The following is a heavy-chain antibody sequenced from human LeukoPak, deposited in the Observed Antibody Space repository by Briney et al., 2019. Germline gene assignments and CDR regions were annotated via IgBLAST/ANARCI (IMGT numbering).Heavy chain of an antibody. CDR1: AGSVSSSSYY. CDR2: IRYSGNT. J-gene: IGHJ4*02. D-gene: IGHD5-18*01. Sequence: SETLSLTCTVSAGSVSSSSYYWGWIRQPPGKGLEWIASIRYSGNTFYNPSLKSRVTISVDTSKNQFSLRLNYATAADTAVYYCARQPQSEYSYGFEDHWGQGILVTVSS. V-gene: IGHV4-39*01. CDR3: ARQPQSEYSYGFEDH.